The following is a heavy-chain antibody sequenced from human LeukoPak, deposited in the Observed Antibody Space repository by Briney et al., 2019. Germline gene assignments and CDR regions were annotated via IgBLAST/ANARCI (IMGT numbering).Heavy chain of an antibody. D-gene: IGHD1-1*01. V-gene: IGHV4-31*02. Sequence: SETLSLTCTLSGDSINRDGYHWTWIRQHPGKGLEWIGYIYYSGNTSYNPSLKGRVSISLDSSQNQFSLTLRSVTAADTAVYYCARDFTKTASPDAFDFWGQGTLVIVSS. CDR3: ARDFTKTASPDAFDF. J-gene: IGHJ3*01. CDR2: IYYSGNT. CDR1: GDSINRDGYH.